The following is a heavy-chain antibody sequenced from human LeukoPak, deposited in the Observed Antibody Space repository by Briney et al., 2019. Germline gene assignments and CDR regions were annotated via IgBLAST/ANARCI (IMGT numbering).Heavy chain of an antibody. V-gene: IGHV3-23*01. J-gene: IGHJ4*02. CDR3: AKQLGYCSDGSCYFPY. CDR1: GFTFSSYW. Sequence: GGSLRLSCAASGFTFSSYWMNWARPAPGKGLEWVSAISNNGGYTYYADSVQGRFTISRDNSKSTLCLQMNSLRAEDTAVYYCAKQLGYCSDGSCYFPYWGQGTLVTVSS. D-gene: IGHD2-15*01. CDR2: ISNNGGYT.